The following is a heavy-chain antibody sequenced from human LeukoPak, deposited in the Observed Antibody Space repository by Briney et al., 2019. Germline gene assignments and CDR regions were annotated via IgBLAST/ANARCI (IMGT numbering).Heavy chain of an antibody. D-gene: IGHD3-3*01. Sequence: GGPLRLSCGASGFTFSNAWMSWVREAPGKGLEWVGRIKSKTDGGTTDYAAPVKGRFTISRDDSKNTLYLRMNSLKTEDTAVYYCTTEHYDFWSGYHEYWGQGTLVTVSS. CDR3: TTEHYDFWSGYHEY. J-gene: IGHJ4*02. CDR2: IKSKTDGGTT. CDR1: GFTFSNAW. V-gene: IGHV3-15*01.